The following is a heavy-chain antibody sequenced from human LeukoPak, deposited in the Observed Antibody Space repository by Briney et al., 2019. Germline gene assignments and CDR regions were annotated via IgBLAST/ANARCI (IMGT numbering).Heavy chain of an antibody. CDR3: VGNKQDTAMLLGAFDI. CDR2: IYYSGST. V-gene: IGHV4-39*07. J-gene: IGHJ3*02. D-gene: IGHD5-18*01. Sequence: SETLSLTCTVSGGSISSSSYYWGWIRQPPGKGLEWIGRIYYSGSTYYNPSLKSRVTISVDTSKNQFSLKLSSVAAADTAVYYCVGNKQDTAMLLGAFDIWGRGTMVTVSS. CDR1: GGSISSSSYY.